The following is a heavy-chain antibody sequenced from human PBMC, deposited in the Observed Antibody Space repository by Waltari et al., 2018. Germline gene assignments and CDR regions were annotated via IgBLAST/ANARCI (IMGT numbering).Heavy chain of an antibody. Sequence: QVQLQESGPGLVKPSQTLSLTCTVSGGSISRGGYYWSWIRQHPGKGLEWIGYIYYSGITYYNPSLKSRVTISVDTSKNQFSLKLSSVTAADTAVYYCARDGGDGYILDAFDIWGQGTMVTVSS. CDR3: ARDGGDGYILDAFDI. V-gene: IGHV4-31*03. J-gene: IGHJ3*02. CDR1: GGSISRGGYY. CDR2: IYYSGIT. D-gene: IGHD2-21*01.